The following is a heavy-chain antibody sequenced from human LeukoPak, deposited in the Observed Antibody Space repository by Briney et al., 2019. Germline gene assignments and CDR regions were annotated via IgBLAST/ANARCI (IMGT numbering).Heavy chain of an antibody. Sequence: GASVKVSCKASGYTFTDYYMHWVRQAPGQGLEWMGWINPNSGGTNYAQKFQGRVTMTRDTSITTAYMELSSLRSDDTAVYYCASKGDGYCRSTNCQGALDIWGQGTMVTVSS. CDR3: ASKGDGYCRSTNCQGALDI. CDR1: GYTFTDYY. CDR2: INPNSGGT. V-gene: IGHV1-2*02. J-gene: IGHJ3*02. D-gene: IGHD2-2*01.